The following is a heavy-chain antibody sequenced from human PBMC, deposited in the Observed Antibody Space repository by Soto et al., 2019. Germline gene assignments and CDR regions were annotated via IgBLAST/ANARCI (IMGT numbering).Heavy chain of an antibody. CDR1: GGSISSYY. CDR2: FYYSGST. J-gene: IGHJ4*02. V-gene: IGHV4-59*08. D-gene: IGHD4-17*01. CDR3: ARGMTTVTTFDY. Sequence: PSETLSLTCTVSGGSISSYYWSWIRQPPGKGLEWIGYFYYSGSTDYNPSLKSRVTISVDTSKNQFSLKLSSVTAADTAVYYCARGMTTVTTFDYWGQGTLVTVSS.